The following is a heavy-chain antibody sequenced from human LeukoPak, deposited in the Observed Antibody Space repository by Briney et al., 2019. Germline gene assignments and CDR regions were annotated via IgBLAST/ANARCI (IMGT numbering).Heavy chain of an antibody. CDR3: ARGQYYDTLTGNNWFDP. J-gene: IGHJ5*02. CDR2: INPSGGST. CDR1: GYTFTSYY. D-gene: IGHD3-9*01. V-gene: IGHV1-46*01. Sequence: ASVKVSCKASGYTFTSYYMHWVRQAPGQGLEWMGIINPSGGSTSYAQKFQGRVTMTRDTSTSTVYMELSSLRSEDTAVYYCARGQYYDTLTGNNWFDPWGQGTLVTVSS.